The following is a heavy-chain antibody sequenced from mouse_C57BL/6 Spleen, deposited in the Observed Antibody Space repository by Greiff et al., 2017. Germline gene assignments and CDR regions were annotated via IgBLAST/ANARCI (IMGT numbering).Heavy chain of an antibody. D-gene: IGHD1-1*01. CDR1: GYTFTSYW. J-gene: IGHJ4*01. CDR3: ARSTVVATDYAMDY. CDR2: IDPSDSYT. Sequence: QVQLQQPGAELVMPGASVKLSCKASGYTFTSYWMHWVKQRPGQGLEWIGEIDPSDSYTNYNQKFKGKSTLTVDKSSSTAYMQLSSRTSEDSAVYYCARSTVVATDYAMDYWGQGTSVTVSS. V-gene: IGHV1-69*01.